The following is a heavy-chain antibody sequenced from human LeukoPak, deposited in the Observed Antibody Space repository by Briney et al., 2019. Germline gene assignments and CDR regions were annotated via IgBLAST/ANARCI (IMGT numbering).Heavy chain of an antibody. V-gene: IGHV3-20*04. D-gene: IGHD4-11*01. CDR3: ARWFSNYDIPHFDY. CDR2: INWNGGST. CDR1: GFTFDDYG. Sequence: GGSLRLSCAASGFTFDDYGMSWVRQAPGKGLEWVSGINWNGGSTGYADSVKGRFTISRDNAKNSLYLQMNSLRAEDTALYYCARWFSNYDIPHFDYWGQGTLVTVSS. J-gene: IGHJ4*02.